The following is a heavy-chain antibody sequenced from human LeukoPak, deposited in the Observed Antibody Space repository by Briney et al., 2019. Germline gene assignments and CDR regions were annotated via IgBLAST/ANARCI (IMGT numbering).Heavy chain of an antibody. D-gene: IGHD6-19*01. CDR3: ARDPPYSSGWYGGDYFDY. V-gene: IGHV3-7*01. CDR2: IKQDGSEK. CDR1: GFTFSSYW. J-gene: IGHJ4*02. Sequence: SGGSLRLSCAASGFTFSSYWTSWVRQAPGKGLEWVANIKQDGSEKYYVDSVKGRFTISRDNAKNSLYLQMNSLRAEDTAVYYCARDPPYSSGWYGGDYFDYWGQGTLVTVSS.